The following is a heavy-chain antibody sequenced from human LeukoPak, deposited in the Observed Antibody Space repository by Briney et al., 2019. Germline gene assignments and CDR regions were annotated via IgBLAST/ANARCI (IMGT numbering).Heavy chain of an antibody. Sequence: GGSLRLSCTVSGFTVSSDSMSWVRQAPGKGLEWVSFIYSGGSTHYSDSVKGRFTISRDNSKNTLYLQMNSLRAEDTAVYYCARSGGTWSYNYWGQGTLVTVSS. V-gene: IGHV3-53*01. CDR2: IYSGGST. CDR3: ARSGGTWSYNY. CDR1: GFTVSSDS. J-gene: IGHJ4*02. D-gene: IGHD1-26*01.